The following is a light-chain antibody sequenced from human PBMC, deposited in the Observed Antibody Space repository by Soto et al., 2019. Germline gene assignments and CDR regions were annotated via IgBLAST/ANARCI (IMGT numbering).Light chain of an antibody. V-gene: IGKV1-39*01. CDR2: AAS. CDR1: QSISNY. J-gene: IGKJ5*01. CDR3: QQSYSTPIT. Sequence: DIQMTQSPSSLSASVGERVTITCRASQSISNYLNWYQQRPGKAPKILIYAASSLQTGVPSRFSGSGSGTDFTLTISSLQPEDFETYYCQQSYSTPITFGQGTRLEIK.